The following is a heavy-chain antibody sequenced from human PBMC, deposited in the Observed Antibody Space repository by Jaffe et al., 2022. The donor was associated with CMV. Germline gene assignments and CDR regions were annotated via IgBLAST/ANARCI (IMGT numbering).Heavy chain of an antibody. CDR1: GFSLSTSGMC. CDR2: IDWDDDK. D-gene: IGHD3-22*01. CDR3: ARMTTPTYYYDSSGWDQAFDI. J-gene: IGHJ3*02. Sequence: QVTLRESGPALVKPTQTLTLTCTFSGFSLSTSGMCVSWIRQPPGKALEWLARIDWDDDKYYSTSLKTRLTISKDTSKNQVVLTMTNMDPVDTATYYCARMTTPTYYYDSSGWDQAFDIWGQGTMVTVSS. V-gene: IGHV2-70*15.